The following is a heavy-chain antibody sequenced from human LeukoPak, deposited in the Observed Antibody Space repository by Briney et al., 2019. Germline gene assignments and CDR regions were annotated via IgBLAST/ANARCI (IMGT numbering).Heavy chain of an antibody. D-gene: IGHD2-15*01. CDR3: AIPLGYCSGGSCYDGVNWFDP. V-gene: IGHV1-2*02. CDR1: GYTLTGYY. J-gene: IGHJ5*02. Sequence: ASVKVSCKASGYTLTGYYMHWVRQAPGQGLEWMGWINPNSGGTNYAQKFQGRVTMTRDTSISTAYMELSRLRSDDTAVYYCAIPLGYCSGGSCYDGVNWFDPWGQGTLVTVSS. CDR2: INPNSGGT.